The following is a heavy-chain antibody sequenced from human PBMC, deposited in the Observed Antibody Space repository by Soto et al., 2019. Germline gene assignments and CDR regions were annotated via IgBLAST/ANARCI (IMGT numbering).Heavy chain of an antibody. D-gene: IGHD1-20*01. CDR2: ITGSGRNT. CDR3: AKAITASNYFDY. V-gene: IGHV3-23*01. J-gene: IGHJ4*02. CDR1: GFTFTNFV. Sequence: PGGSLRLSXAASGFTFTNFVMAWVRQAPGKGLEWVSAITGSGRNTFYADSVKGRFTISRDNSKNTLSLQMNTLRTEDSAVYYCAKAITASNYFDYWGQGTLVTVSS.